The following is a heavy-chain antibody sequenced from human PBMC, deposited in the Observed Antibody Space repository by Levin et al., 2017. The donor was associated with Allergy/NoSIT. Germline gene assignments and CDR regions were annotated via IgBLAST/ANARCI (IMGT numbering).Heavy chain of an antibody. Sequence: GASVKVSCKASGYTFTGYYMHWVRQAPGQGLEWMGWINPNSGGTNYAQKFQGRVTMTRDTSISTAYMELSRLRSDDTAVYYCARPYSSSWYGDHGYNWFDPWGQGTLVTVSS. CDR3: ARPYSSSWYGDHGYNWFDP. D-gene: IGHD6-13*01. CDR1: GYTFTGYY. J-gene: IGHJ5*02. V-gene: IGHV1-2*02. CDR2: INPNSGGT.